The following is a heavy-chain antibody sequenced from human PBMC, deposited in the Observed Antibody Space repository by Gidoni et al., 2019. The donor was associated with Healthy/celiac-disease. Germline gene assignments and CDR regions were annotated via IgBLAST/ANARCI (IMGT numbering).Heavy chain of an antibody. CDR2: FDPEDSET. CDR3: ATDCSSTSCGSGAFDI. J-gene: IGHJ3*02. Sequence: QVQLVQSGAEVKKPGASVQVSCKVSGSTLTELSMHWVRQAPGKGLEWMGGFDPEDSETIYAQKFQGRVTMTEDTSTDTAYMELSSLRSEDTAVYYCATDCSSTSCGSGAFDIWGQGTMVTVSS. V-gene: IGHV1-24*01. CDR1: GSTLTELS. D-gene: IGHD2-2*01.